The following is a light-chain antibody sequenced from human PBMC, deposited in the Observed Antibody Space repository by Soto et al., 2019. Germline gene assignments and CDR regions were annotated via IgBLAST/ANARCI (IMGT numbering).Light chain of an antibody. CDR2: GSF. CDR1: QSVGSNY. V-gene: IGKV3-20*01. J-gene: IGKJ5*01. Sequence: EILLTQSPGTLSLSPGERATLSCRASQSVGSNYLAWYQQKPGQAPRLLIHGSFRRATGIPDRFSGSGSGTDFTLSISRLEPEDFAVYYCQQYGTSFTFGQGTRLEIK. CDR3: QQYGTSFT.